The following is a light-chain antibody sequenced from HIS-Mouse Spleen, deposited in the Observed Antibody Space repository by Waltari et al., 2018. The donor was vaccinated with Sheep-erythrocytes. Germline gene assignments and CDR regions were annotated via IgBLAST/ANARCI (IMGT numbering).Light chain of an antibody. CDR2: DDS. CDR3: QVWDSSSDHVV. J-gene: IGLJ2*01. CDR1: NVGSKS. V-gene: IGLV3-21*02. Sequence: SSVLTQPPSVSVAPGQTPRITCGANNVGSKSVRGYQQKPGQAPVLVVYDDSDRPSGIPERFSGSNSGNTATLTISRVEAGDEADYYCQVWDSSSDHVVFGGGTKLTVL.